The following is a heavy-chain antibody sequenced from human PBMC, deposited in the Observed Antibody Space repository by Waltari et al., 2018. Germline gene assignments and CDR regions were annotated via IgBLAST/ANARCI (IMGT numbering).Heavy chain of an antibody. J-gene: IGHJ6*02. CDR1: GYTFTSYA. CDR3: AGYGDYVPDDYYYYYGMDV. D-gene: IGHD4-17*01. V-gene: IGHV1-3*01. CDR2: INAGNGNT. Sequence: QVQLVQSGAEVKKPGASVKVSCKASGYTFTSYAMHWVRQAPGQRLEWMGWINAGNGNTKYSQKLQGRVTITRDTSASTAYMELSSLRSEDTAVYYCAGYGDYVPDDYYYYYGMDVWGQGTTVTVSS.